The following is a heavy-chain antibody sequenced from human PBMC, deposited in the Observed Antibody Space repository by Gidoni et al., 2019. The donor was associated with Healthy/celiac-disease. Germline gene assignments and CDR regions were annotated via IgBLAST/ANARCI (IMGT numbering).Heavy chain of an antibody. V-gene: IGHV4-34*01. Sequence: QVQLQQWGAGLLKPSETLSLTCAVYGGSFSGYYWSWIRQPPGKGLEWIGEINHSGSTNYNPSLKSRVTISVDTSKNQFSLKLSSVTAADTAVYYCARGSSYGSGSYYKTPPWFDPWGQGTLVTVSS. D-gene: IGHD3-10*01. CDR3: ARGSSYGSGSYYKTPPWFDP. J-gene: IGHJ5*02. CDR2: INHSGST. CDR1: GGSFSGYY.